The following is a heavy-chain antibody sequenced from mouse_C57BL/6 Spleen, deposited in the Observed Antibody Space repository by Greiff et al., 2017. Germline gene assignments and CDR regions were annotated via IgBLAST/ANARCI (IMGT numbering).Heavy chain of an antibody. CDR2: IDPSDSET. CDR1: GYTFISYW. V-gene: IGHV1-52*01. CDR3: ARDYGSSGGY. D-gene: IGHD1-1*01. Sequence: QVQLQQPGAELVRPGSSVKLSCKASGYTFISYWMHWVKQRPIQGLEWIGNIDPSDSETHYNQKFKDKATLTVDKSSSTAYMQLSSLTSEDSAVYYCARDYGSSGGYWGQGTTLTVSS. J-gene: IGHJ2*01.